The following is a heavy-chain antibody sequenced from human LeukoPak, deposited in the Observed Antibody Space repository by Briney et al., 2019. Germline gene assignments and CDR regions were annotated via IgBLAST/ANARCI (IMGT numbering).Heavy chain of an antibody. V-gene: IGHV3-7*01. CDR1: GFTFSSSW. D-gene: IGHD1-7*01. CDR3: AGAPSFGTVDY. Sequence: GGSLRLSCAASGFTFSSSWMSWVRPAPGKGREWVANIKPDGRAGYYVGSAEGRFNVYRANANKYLYLHRGSLRAEDTAFYYCAGAPSFGTVDYWGQGTLVTVSS. CDR2: IKPDGRAG. J-gene: IGHJ4*02.